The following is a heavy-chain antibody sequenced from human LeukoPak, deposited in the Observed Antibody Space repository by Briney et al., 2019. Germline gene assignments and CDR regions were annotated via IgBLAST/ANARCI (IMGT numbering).Heavy chain of an antibody. CDR1: GGSISSVDYS. CDR2: LYYSGST. CDR3: RGQLVRYYYYYMDV. Sequence: SETLSLTCAVSGGSISSVDYSWSWIRQPPGKGLEWIGYLYYSGSTYYNPSLKSRVTISVDTSKNQFSLKLSSVTAADTAVYYCRGQLVRYYYYYMDVWGKGTTVTVSS. D-gene: IGHD6-6*01. V-gene: IGHV4-30-4*07. J-gene: IGHJ6*03.